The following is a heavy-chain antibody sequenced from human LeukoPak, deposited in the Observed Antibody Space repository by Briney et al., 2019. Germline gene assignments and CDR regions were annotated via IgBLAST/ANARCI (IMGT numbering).Heavy chain of an antibody. CDR1: GFIFNNYA. V-gene: IGHV3-9*01. CDR2: ISWNSGTI. Sequence: GRSPRLSCAGSGFIFNNYAMHWVRQPPGKGLEWVSGISWNSGTIDYADSVRGRFTISRDNAKNSLYLQMDSLRVEDTAFYYRAKDNRRHYTSGPNPDSLHWGQGALVTVSS. D-gene: IGHD6-19*01. J-gene: IGHJ4*02. CDR3: AKDNRRHYTSGPNPDSLH.